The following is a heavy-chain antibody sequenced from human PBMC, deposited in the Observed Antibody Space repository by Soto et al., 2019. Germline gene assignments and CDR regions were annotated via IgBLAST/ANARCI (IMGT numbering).Heavy chain of an antibody. CDR3: VKVREVAYSWFDP. CDR2: INPKSGDT. J-gene: IGHJ5*02. Sequence: QAHLVQSGAEVREPGASVKVSCKASGYTFTANYLHWVRQAPGQGLEWMGRINPKSGDTHYAQISQDRVTMTRDTTVSTAYMELKRLRSDDTAIYYCVKVREVAYSWFDPWGQGSLVTVSS. V-gene: IGHV1-2*06. D-gene: IGHD3-16*01. CDR1: GYTFTANY.